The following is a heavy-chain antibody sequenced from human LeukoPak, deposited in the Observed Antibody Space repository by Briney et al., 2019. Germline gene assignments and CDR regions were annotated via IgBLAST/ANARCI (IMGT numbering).Heavy chain of an antibody. CDR3: ARSPYWYFDL. V-gene: IGHV4-38-2*02. Sequence: SETLSLTCSVSGNSISSGYSWGWIRQAPGKGLEWIGSISHSGTTAYNPSLKSRGTISVDTSKNQFSLKLSSVTAADTAVYYCARSPYWYFDLWGRGTLVTVSS. J-gene: IGHJ2*01. CDR1: GNSISSGYS. CDR2: ISHSGTT.